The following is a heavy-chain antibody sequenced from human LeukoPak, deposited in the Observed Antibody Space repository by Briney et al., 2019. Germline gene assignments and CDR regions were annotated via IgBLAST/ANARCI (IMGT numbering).Heavy chain of an antibody. CDR1: GFTFSLYS. V-gene: IGHV3-21*01. CDR3: ATGEISYYDFWSGPYGMDV. CDR2: ISSSSSYI. J-gene: IGHJ6*02. D-gene: IGHD3-3*01. Sequence: PGGSLRLSCAASGFTFSLYSMNWVRQAPGKGLEWVSSISSSSSYIYYADSVKGRFTISRDNAKNSLYLQMNSLRAEDTAVYYCATGEISYYDFWSGPYGMDVWGQGTTVTASS.